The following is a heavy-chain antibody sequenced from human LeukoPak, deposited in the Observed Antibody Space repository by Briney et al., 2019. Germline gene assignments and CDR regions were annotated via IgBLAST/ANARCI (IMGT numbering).Heavy chain of an antibody. J-gene: IGHJ4*02. CDR3: ARPRGFSGASYYFDY. Sequence: ASVKVSCKASGYTFTSYGISWVRQAPGQGLEWMGWNSAYNGNTNYAQKLQGRVTMTTDTSTSTAYMELRSLRSDDTAVYYCARPRGFSGASYYFDYWGQGTLVTVSS. CDR1: GYTFTSYG. D-gene: IGHD5-12*01. V-gene: IGHV1-18*01. CDR2: NSAYNGNT.